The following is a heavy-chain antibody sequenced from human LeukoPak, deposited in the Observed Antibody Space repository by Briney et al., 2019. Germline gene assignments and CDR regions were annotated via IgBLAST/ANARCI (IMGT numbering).Heavy chain of an antibody. V-gene: IGHV3-23*01. CDR1: GFNFSSFG. Sequence: GGSLRLSCAASGFNFSSFGVNWVRQGPGKGLEWVSGISFIISTWSADSVKGRFTISRDNSKNTVYLQMNSLRAEDTAVYYCAKDYYDSSGYTWFDPWGQGTLVTVSS. D-gene: IGHD3-22*01. CDR3: AKDYYDSSGYTWFDP. J-gene: IGHJ5*02. CDR2: ISFIIST.